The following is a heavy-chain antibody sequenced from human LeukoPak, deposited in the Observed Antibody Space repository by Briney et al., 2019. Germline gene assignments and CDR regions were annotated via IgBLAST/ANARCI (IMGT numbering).Heavy chain of an antibody. V-gene: IGHV1-2*06. J-gene: IGHJ4*02. CDR2: INPNSGGT. CDR1: GYTFTGYY. Sequence: ASVKVSCKASGYTFTGYYMHWVRQAPGQGLEWMGRINPNSGGTNYAQKFQGRVTMTRDTSISTAYMELSRLRSGDTAVYYCARDSYDFWSGYYKFDYWGQGTLVTVSS. D-gene: IGHD3-3*01. CDR3: ARDSYDFWSGYYKFDY.